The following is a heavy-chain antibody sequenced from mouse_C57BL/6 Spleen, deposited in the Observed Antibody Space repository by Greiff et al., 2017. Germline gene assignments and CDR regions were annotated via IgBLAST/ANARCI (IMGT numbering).Heavy chain of an antibody. CDR2: IDPSDSYT. CDR3: AKREAYYSNCFDYFGY. D-gene: IGHD2-5*01. CDR1: GYTFTSYW. J-gene: IGHJ2*01. V-gene: IGHV1-69*01. Sequence: QVQLQQPGAELVMPGASVKLSCKASGYTFTSYWMHWVKQRPGQGLEWIGEIDPSDSYTNYNQKFKGKSTLTVDKSSSTAYMQLSSRTSEDSAVYYFAKREAYYSNCFDYFGYWGQVTTLTVSS.